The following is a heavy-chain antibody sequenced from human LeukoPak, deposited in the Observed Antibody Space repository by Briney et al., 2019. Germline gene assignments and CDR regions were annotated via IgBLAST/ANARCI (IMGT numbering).Heavy chain of an antibody. J-gene: IGHJ4*02. D-gene: IGHD3-10*01. Sequence: GGSLRLSCAASGFTFSSHAMNWVRQAPGKGLEGVSGMSGSGIYTYYADSVKGWFIISGDNSKNTLYLQMNSLRAEDTAIYYCAKDRIDSGSYYYIDVWGQGTLVTVSS. CDR2: MSGSGIYT. V-gene: IGHV3-23*01. CDR3: AKDRIDSGSYYYIDV. CDR1: GFTFSSHA.